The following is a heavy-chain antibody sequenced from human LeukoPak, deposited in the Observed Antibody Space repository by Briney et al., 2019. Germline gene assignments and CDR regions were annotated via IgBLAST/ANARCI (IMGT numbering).Heavy chain of an antibody. Sequence: PGGSLRLSCAASGFTFSSYWMHWVRQAPGKGLVWVSRINSDGSSTNYADSVKGRFTISRDNAKNTLYLQMNSLRAEDTAVYYCAKDAYYYDSSGYHDYWGQGTLVTVSS. J-gene: IGHJ4*02. D-gene: IGHD3-22*01. CDR1: GFTFSSYW. CDR2: INSDGSST. CDR3: AKDAYYYDSSGYHDY. V-gene: IGHV3-74*01.